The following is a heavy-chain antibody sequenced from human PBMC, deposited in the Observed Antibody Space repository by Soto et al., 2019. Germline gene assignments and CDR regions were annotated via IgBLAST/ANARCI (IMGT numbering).Heavy chain of an antibody. V-gene: IGHV1-46*03. J-gene: IGHJ4*02. D-gene: IGHD3-3*01. CDR2: INPSGGST. CDR1: GYTFTSYY. CDR3: ARVYYDFWSGYGAPGY. Sequence: ASVKVSCKASGYTFTSYYMHWVRQAPGQGLEWMGIINPSGGSTSYAQKFQGRVTMTRDTSTSTVYMELSSLRSEDTAVYYCARVYYDFWSGYGAPGYWGQGTLVTVS.